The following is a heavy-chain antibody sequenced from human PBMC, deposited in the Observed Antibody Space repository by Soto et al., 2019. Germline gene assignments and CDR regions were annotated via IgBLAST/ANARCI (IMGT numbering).Heavy chain of an antibody. CDR2: ISAYNGNT. D-gene: IGHD2-15*01. CDR3: AREARDIVVVVAATDTYHWFDP. CDR1: GYTFTSYG. J-gene: IGHJ5*02. Sequence: QVQLVQSGAEVKKPGASVKVSCKASGYTFTSYGISWVRQAPGQGLEWMGWISAYNGNTNYAQKLQGRVTMTTDTSTSTAYMELTSLRSDDTAVYYCAREARDIVVVVAATDTYHWFDPWGQGTLVTVSS. V-gene: IGHV1-18*04.